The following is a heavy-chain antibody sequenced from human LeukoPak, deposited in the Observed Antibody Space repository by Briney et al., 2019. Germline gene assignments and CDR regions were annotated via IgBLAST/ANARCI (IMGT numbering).Heavy chain of an antibody. Sequence: SETLSLTCAVYGGSFSGYYWSWIRQPPGKGLEWIGEINHSGSTNYNPSLKSRVTISVDTSKNQFSLKLSSVTAADTAVYYCARQKSGTYYYGSGSYPYDAFDIWGQGTMVTVSS. V-gene: IGHV4-34*01. CDR3: ARQKSGTYYYGSGSYPYDAFDI. CDR2: INHSGST. J-gene: IGHJ3*02. CDR1: GGSFSGYY. D-gene: IGHD3-10*01.